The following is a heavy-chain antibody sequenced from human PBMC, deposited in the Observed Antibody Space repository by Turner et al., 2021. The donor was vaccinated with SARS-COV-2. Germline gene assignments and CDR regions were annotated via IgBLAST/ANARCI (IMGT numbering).Heavy chain of an antibody. Sequence: QVKLVETGGGVVQPGRSLRLSCAASGFTISSSGMHWVRRAPGMGLEWVAVISYDGSNKYYADSVNGRFTISRDNSKNPLYLQMNSLRAEDTAVYYCAKDGAPFLLYFGEPTFYFDYWGQGTLVTVSS. CDR1: GFTISSSG. CDR3: AKDGAPFLLYFGEPTFYFDY. CDR2: ISYDGSNK. V-gene: IGHV3-30*18. J-gene: IGHJ4*02. D-gene: IGHD3-10*01.